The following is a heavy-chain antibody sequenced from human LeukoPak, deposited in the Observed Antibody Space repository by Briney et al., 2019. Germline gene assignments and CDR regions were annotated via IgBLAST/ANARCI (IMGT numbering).Heavy chain of an antibody. CDR2: ISYDGNHK. V-gene: IGHV3-30-3*01. CDR1: GFTFRAYA. D-gene: IGHD3-10*01. CDR3: ARERLGNYGSGRNGVNSLDI. J-gene: IGHJ3*02. Sequence: HPGGSLRLSCATSGFTFRAYALPWVRQAPGKGLEWVAVISYDGNHKFHADSVKGRYTISRENSENTLDVQMNSLRAEDTAVYYCARERLGNYGSGRNGVNSLDIWGQGTMVTVSS.